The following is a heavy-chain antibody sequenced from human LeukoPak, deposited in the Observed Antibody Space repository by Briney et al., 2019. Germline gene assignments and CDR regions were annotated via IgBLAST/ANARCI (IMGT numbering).Heavy chain of an antibody. J-gene: IGHJ6*03. V-gene: IGHV4-34*01. CDR1: GGSFSGYY. CDR3: ARVYGSGSYSKETYYYYYMDV. Sequence: SETLSLTCAVYGGSFSGYYWSWIRQPPGKGLEWIGEINHSGSTNYNPSLRSRVIISVDTSKNQFSLKLSSVTAADTAVYYCARVYGSGSYSKETYYYYYMDVWGKGTTVTVSS. D-gene: IGHD3-10*01. CDR2: INHSGST.